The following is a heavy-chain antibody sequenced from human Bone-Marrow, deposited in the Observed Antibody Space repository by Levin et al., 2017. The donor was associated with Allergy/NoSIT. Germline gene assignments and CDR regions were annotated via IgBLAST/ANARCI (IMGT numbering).Heavy chain of an antibody. Sequence: SFFPFFSSFLSWFCQAPGKGLEWVGFVRSKTHGGTPEYAASVKGRFTLSRDDSKSIAYLQMNSLKTEDTAVYYCTVGHLNSGTVYNEGTDIWGQGTMVTVSS. CDR1: FFPFFSSF. J-gene: IGHJ3*02. CDR3: TVGHLNSGTVYNEGTDI. D-gene: IGHD1-14*01. CDR2: VRSKTHGGTP. V-gene: IGHV3-49*03.